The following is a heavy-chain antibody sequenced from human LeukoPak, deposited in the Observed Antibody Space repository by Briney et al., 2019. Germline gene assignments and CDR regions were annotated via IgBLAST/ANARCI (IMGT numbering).Heavy chain of an antibody. J-gene: IGHJ4*02. CDR2: INPSGGST. V-gene: IGHV1-46*01. Sequence: ASVKVSCKASGYTFTSYYMHWARQAPGQGLEWMGIINPSGGSTSYAQKFQGRVTMTRDTSTSTVYMELSSLRSEDTAVYYCARAGSYYDSSGYSSHLFDYWGQGTLVTVSS. D-gene: IGHD3-22*01. CDR3: ARAGSYYDSSGYSSHLFDY. CDR1: GYTFTSYY.